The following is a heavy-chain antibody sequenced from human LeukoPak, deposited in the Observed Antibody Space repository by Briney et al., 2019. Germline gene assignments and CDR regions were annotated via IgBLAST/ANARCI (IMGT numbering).Heavy chain of an antibody. CDR2: MPYDGSNK. J-gene: IGHJ3*02. V-gene: IGHV3-30*18. CDR3: GKARGSYGINDAFDI. D-gene: IGHD5-18*01. CDR1: GFTFTSYG. Sequence: GGSLRLSCAASGFTFTSYGMHWIRQAPGKGLEWVAVMPYDGSNKYYADSVKGRFTISRDNSKNTLYLQMNSLTAEDTAVYYCGKARGSYGINDAFDIWGQGTMVTVSS.